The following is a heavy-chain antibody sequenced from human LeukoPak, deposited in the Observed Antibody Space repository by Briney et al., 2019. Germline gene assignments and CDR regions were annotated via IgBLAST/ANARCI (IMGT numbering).Heavy chain of an antibody. D-gene: IGHD2-21*02. Sequence: SETQSLTCAVSGGSFRGFYWSWIRQSPDKGLEWIGEITHSGCYSYNPSLRSRLTISVDMSKNQFSLKLKSMTAADTAIYYCARSHCGGDCYSSRWQVFYGYYYYYMDVWAKGTTVTVSS. CDR1: GGSFRGFY. CDR2: ITHSGCY. CDR3: ARSHCGGDCYSSRWQVFYGYYYYYMDV. J-gene: IGHJ6*03. V-gene: IGHV4-34*01.